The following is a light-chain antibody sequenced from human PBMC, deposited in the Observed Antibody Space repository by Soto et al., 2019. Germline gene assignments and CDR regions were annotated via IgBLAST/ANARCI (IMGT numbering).Light chain of an antibody. V-gene: IGLV2-14*01. CDR1: SSDVGGYNY. CDR2: DVS. J-gene: IGLJ2*01. CDR3: SSYTSSSTVV. Sequence: QSALTQPASVSGSPGQSITISCTGTSSDVGGYNYVSWYQQHPGKAPKLMIYDVSNRPSGVSNRFSGSKSGNTASLTISGLQAEDEAYYYCSSYTSSSTVVFGGGTKLTVL.